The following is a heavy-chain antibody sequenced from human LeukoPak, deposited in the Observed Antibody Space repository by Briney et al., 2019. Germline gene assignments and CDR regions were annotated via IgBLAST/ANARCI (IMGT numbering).Heavy chain of an antibody. V-gene: IGHV1-46*01. CDR1: GYTFTGYY. Sequence: ASVKVSCKASGYTFTGYYMHWVRQAPGQGLEWMGIINPSGGSTSYAQKFQGRVTMTRDMSTSTVYMELSSLRSEDTAVYYCTRYCSGGRCYVSPAPLDAFDIWGQGTMVTVSS. CDR2: INPSGGST. D-gene: IGHD2-15*01. CDR3: TRYCSGGRCYVSPAPLDAFDI. J-gene: IGHJ3*02.